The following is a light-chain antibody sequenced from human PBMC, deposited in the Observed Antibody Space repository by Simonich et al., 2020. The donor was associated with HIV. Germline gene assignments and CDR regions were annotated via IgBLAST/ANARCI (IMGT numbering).Light chain of an antibody. CDR2: DVT. V-gene: IGLV2-14*03. J-gene: IGLJ1*01. CDR3: NSYTSTNTRV. Sequence: QSALTQPASVSGSPGQSITISCTGTSSDVGGYNFVSWYQQHPDKAPKLMIYDVTNRPSGISDRFSGSKSGNTASLTISGLQAEDEADYYCNSYTSTNTRVFGTGTNVTVL. CDR1: SSDVGGYNF.